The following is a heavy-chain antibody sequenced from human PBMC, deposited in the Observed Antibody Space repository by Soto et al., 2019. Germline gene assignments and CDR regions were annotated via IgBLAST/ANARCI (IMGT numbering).Heavy chain of an antibody. Sequence: EVQLLESGGGLVQPGGSLRLSCAASGFTFSSYAMSWVRQAPGKGLEWVSAISGSGGSTYYADSVKGRFTISRDNSKNTLYLQMNSLRAEATAVYYCAKNHDFCSGNYYYYGMDVWGQVTTVTVSS. D-gene: IGHD3-3*01. CDR2: ISGSGGST. CDR1: GFTFSSYA. V-gene: IGHV3-23*01. J-gene: IGHJ6*02. CDR3: AKNHDFCSGNYYYYGMDV.